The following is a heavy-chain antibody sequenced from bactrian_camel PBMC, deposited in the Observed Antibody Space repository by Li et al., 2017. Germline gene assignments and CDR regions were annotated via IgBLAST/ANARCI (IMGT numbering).Heavy chain of an antibody. CDR1: KFTYSTWC. CDR3: AAGKVRESCMEWYFSGKPPGMAEFGY. V-gene: IGHV3S10*01. CDR2: IHADGST. Sequence: DVQLVESGGGSVQAGGSLRLSCAASKFTYSTWCMAWFRQAPRKEREGVGSIHADGSTSYADSVKGRFTISRDNARNTLALQMNSLKSEDTGMYYCAAGKVRESCMEWYFSGKPPGMAEFGYWGQGTQVTVS. J-gene: IGHJ6*01. D-gene: IGHD6*01.